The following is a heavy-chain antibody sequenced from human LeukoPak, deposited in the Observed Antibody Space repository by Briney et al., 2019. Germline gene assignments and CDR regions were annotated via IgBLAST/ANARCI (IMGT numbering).Heavy chain of an antibody. Sequence: PSETLSLTCTVSNGPINTYQWSWIRQPPGKGLEWIGEINHSGSTNYNPSLKSRVTISVDTSKNQFSLKLSSVTAADTAVYYCARLLGSGWYKRAFDIWGQGTMVTVSS. CDR3: ARLLGSGWYKRAFDI. D-gene: IGHD6-19*01. J-gene: IGHJ3*02. CDR1: NGPINTYQ. V-gene: IGHV4-34*01. CDR2: INHSGST.